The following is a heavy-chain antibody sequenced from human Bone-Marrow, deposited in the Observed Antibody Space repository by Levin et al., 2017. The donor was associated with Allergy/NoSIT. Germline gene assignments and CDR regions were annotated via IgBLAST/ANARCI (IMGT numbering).Heavy chain of an antibody. Sequence: PGGSLRLSCAASGFTFSSDGMHWVRQAPGTGLEWVAVIYYDGSNKYYADSVKGRFTISRDNSKNTLYLQMNSLRAEDTAVYYCAKVDGVEDAFDLWGQGTMVTVSS. J-gene: IGHJ3*01. V-gene: IGHV3-30*18. D-gene: IGHD2-8*01. CDR3: AKVDGVEDAFDL. CDR2: IYYDGSNK. CDR1: GFTFSSDG.